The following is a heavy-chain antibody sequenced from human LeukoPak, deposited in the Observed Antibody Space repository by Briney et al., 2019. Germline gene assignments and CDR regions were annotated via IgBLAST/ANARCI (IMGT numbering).Heavy chain of an antibody. CDR2: IHPRSGET. D-gene: IGHD3-10*01. J-gene: IGHJ4*02. CDR3: ARDGEYGTGSYYRGCFDY. V-gene: IGHV1-2*02. Sequence: ASVKVSCKASGYSFTAFYIHWVRQAPGQGLEWMGWIHPRSGETNYAYKFRGRVTVTRDTSISTTYMDLGSLGSDDTAVYYCARDGEYGTGSYYRGCFDYWGQGTLVTVSS. CDR1: GYSFTAFY.